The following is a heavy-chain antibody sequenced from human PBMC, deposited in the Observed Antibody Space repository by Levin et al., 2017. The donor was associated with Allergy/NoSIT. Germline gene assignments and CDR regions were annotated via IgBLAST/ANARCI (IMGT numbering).Heavy chain of an antibody. CDR1: GFTFNFYG. CDR3: AKDEHNYNDPIDS. D-gene: IGHD5-24*01. Sequence: GESLKISCTASGFTFNFYGMHWVRQAPGKGLEWVAAISFDGTSKYYADSVKGRFIISRDSSKNALYLQMSSLRAEDTAVYFCAKDEHNYNDPIDSWGQGALVTVSS. J-gene: IGHJ4*02. V-gene: IGHV3-30*18. CDR2: ISFDGTSK.